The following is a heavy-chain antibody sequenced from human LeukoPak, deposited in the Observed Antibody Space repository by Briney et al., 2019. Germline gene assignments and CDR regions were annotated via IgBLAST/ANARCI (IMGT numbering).Heavy chain of an antibody. D-gene: IGHD2/OR15-2a*01. CDR2: IIPIFGTA. Sequence: SVKVSCKASGYNFFIYGISWVRQAPGQGLEWMGGIIPIFGTANYAQKFQGRVTITADESTSTAYMELSSLRSGDTAVYYCASLRTFKVDWGQGTMVTVSS. CDR1: GYNFFIYG. CDR3: ASLRTFKVD. V-gene: IGHV1-69*13. J-gene: IGHJ3*01.